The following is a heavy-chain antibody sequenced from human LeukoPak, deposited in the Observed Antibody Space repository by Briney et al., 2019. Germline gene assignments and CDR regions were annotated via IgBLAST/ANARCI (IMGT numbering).Heavy chain of an antibody. Sequence: GGSLRLSCAASGFTFTSYWMTWVRQAPGKGLEWVANIKQDGSDKYYVDSVKGRFTISRDNANNSVCLQMDSLRAEDTAVYYCARLVFAYGRSFDSWGQGTLVTVSS. CDR2: IKQDGSDK. D-gene: IGHD3-10*01. J-gene: IGHJ4*02. CDR1: GFTFTSYW. CDR3: ARLVFAYGRSFDS. V-gene: IGHV3-7*04.